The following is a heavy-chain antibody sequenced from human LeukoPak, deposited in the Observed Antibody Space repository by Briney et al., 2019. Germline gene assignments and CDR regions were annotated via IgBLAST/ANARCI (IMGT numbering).Heavy chain of an antibody. J-gene: IGHJ4*02. D-gene: IGHD3-10*01. V-gene: IGHV3-23*01. CDR3: AREDYYGSGSPPSLYFDY. Sequence: PGGSLRLSCAASGFTFSSYAMSWVRQAPGKGLEWVSAISGSGGNTYYADSVKGRFTISRDNSRSTLYLQMNSLRPEDTAIYYCAREDYYGSGSPPSLYFDYWGQGTLVTVSS. CDR2: ISGSGGNT. CDR1: GFTFSSYA.